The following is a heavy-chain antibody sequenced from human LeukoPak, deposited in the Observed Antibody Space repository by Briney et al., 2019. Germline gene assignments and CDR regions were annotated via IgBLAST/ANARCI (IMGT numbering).Heavy chain of an antibody. D-gene: IGHD6-19*01. V-gene: IGHV4-59*08. J-gene: IGHJ4*02. CDR3: ARWYSSGWAFDY. Sequence: SSETLSLTCTVSGDSISSYYWSWIRQPPGKGLEWIGYVYNSGSTHYNPSLKSRVTISVDTSKNQFSLKLSSVTAADTAVYYCARWYSSGWAFDYWGQGTLVTVSS. CDR1: GDSISSYY. CDR2: VYNSGST.